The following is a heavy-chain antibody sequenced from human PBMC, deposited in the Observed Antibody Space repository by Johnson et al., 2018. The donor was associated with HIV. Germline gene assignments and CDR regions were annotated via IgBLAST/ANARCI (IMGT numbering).Heavy chain of an antibody. J-gene: IGHJ3*02. CDR2: IWYDGSNK. Sequence: QVQLVESGGGVVQPGRSLRLSCAASEFTFSSYGMHWVRQAPGKGLEWVAVIWYDGSNKYYADSVKGRFTISRDDSKNTLYLQMNSLKTEDTAVYYCTTGGHIVVVIATNDAFDIWGQGTMVTVSS. D-gene: IGHD2-21*01. CDR3: TTGGHIVVVIATNDAFDI. CDR1: EFTFSSYG. V-gene: IGHV3-33*01.